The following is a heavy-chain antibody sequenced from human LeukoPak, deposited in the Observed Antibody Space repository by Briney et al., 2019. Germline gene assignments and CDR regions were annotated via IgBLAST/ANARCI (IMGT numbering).Heavy chain of an antibody. V-gene: IGHV3-48*01. CDR3: ARAHYGSGSYSPMPAGYVGGY. D-gene: IGHD3-10*01. CDR2: ISSSSSTI. J-gene: IGHJ4*02. Sequence: GGSLRLSCAASGFTFSSYSMNWVRQAPGKGLEWVSYISSSSSTIYYADSVKGRFTISRDNAKNSLYLQMNSLRAEDTAVYYCARAHYGSGSYSPMPAGYVGGYWGQGTLVTVSS. CDR1: GFTFSSYS.